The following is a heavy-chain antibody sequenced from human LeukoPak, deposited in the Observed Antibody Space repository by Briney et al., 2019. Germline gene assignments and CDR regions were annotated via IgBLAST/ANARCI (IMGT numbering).Heavy chain of an antibody. D-gene: IGHD2-2*01. CDR2: IDPSDSYT. Sequence: GEALEISCKGAGSLFTSYWSSGGRQMPGKGLEWMGRIDPSDSYTNYSPSFQGHVTISADKSISTAYLQWSSLKASDTAMYYCARQRVVVVPAANDNYYYYGMDVWGKGTTVTVSS. CDR1: GSLFTSYW. V-gene: IGHV5-10-1*01. J-gene: IGHJ6*04. CDR3: ARQRVVVVPAANDNYYYYGMDV.